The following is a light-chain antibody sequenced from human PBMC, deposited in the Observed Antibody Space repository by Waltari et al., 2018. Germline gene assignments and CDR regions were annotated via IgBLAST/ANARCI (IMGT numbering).Light chain of an antibody. CDR1: QSVLYSSNNKNY. J-gene: IGKJ1*01. Sequence: DIVMTQSPDSLAASLGERATINCKSSQSVLYSSNNKNYLAWYQQKPGQPPKLLIYWASTWESGVPDRFSGSGSGTDFTLTISSLQAEDVAVYYCQQYYSTPWTFGQGTKVEIK. CDR2: WAS. V-gene: IGKV4-1*01. CDR3: QQYYSTPWT.